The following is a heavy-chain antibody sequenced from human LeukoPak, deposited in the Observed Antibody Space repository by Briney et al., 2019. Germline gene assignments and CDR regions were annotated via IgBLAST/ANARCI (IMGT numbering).Heavy chain of an antibody. CDR2: IYYSGST. CDR3: ARGLHYYDSSGYYPN. Sequence: SETLSLTCTVSGGSISSYYWSWIRQPPGKGLEWIGYIYYSGSTNYNPSLKSRVTISVDTSKNQFSLKLSSVTAADTAVYYCARGLHYYDSSGYYPNWGQGTLVTVSS. J-gene: IGHJ4*02. V-gene: IGHV4-59*01. D-gene: IGHD3-22*01. CDR1: GGSISSYY.